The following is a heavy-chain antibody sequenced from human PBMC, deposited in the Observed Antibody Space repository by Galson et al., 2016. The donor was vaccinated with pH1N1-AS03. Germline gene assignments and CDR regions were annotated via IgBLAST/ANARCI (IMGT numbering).Heavy chain of an antibody. CDR1: AGTFATFA. V-gene: IGHV1-69*13. J-gene: IGHJ4*02. CDR3: ARDRYRDTSTDFYESAY. D-gene: IGHD2/OR15-2a*01. CDR2: VIPLSGTT. Sequence: SVKVSCKASAGTFATFAVSWVRQARGQGLEWMGGVIPLSGTTNYAQKFQGRVTITADDSTGTACMELSSLRSDDTAVYYCARDRYRDTSTDFYESAYWGQGTLVTVSS.